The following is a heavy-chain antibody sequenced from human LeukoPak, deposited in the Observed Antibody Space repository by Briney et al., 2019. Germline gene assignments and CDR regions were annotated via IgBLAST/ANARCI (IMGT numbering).Heavy chain of an antibody. D-gene: IGHD1-14*01. J-gene: IGHJ4*02. Sequence: EASVKVSCKASGYTFTSYDINWVRQATGQGLEWMGWMNPNSGNTGYAQKLQGRVTMTTDTSTSTAYMELRSLRSDDTAVYYCARSRYYFDYWGQGTLVTVSS. CDR3: ARSRYYFDY. CDR1: GYTFTSYD. V-gene: IGHV1-8*01. CDR2: MNPNSGNT.